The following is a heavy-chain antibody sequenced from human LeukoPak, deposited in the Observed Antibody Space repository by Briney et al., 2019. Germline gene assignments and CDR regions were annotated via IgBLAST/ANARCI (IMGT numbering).Heavy chain of an antibody. D-gene: IGHD4-23*01. CDR2: VNHDGSEK. V-gene: IGHV3-7*01. CDR3: ARERYGGKGFDY. J-gene: IGHJ4*02. CDR1: GFTSSGYW. Sequence: GGSLRLSCVVSGFTSSGYWMTWVRRAPGKGLEWVANVNHDGSEKHYVDSVKGRFTISRDNAKNSLYLQMNSLRAEDTAVYYCARERYGGKGFDYWGQGTLVTVSS.